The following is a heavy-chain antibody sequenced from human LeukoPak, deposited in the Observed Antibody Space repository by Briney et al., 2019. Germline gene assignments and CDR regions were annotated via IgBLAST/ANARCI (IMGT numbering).Heavy chain of an antibody. Sequence: PSETLSLTCTVSGGSISSYYWSWIRQPPGQGLEWIGYIYYSGTTNYNPSLKSRVTISVDTSKNQFSLKLTSVTAADTAVYYCTSWRSGYFDYWGQGTLVTVSS. CDR3: TSWRSGYFDY. V-gene: IGHV4-59*01. D-gene: IGHD1-1*01. J-gene: IGHJ4*02. CDR2: IYYSGTT. CDR1: GGSISSYY.